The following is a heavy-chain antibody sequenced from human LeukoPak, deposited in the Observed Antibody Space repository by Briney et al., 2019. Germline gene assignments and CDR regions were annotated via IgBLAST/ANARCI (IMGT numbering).Heavy chain of an antibody. CDR2: INPSGGST. CDR3: ARVGTTVAAGDYFDS. CDR1: GYTFTSYS. D-gene: IGHD4-11*01. V-gene: IGHV1-46*01. J-gene: IGHJ4*02. Sequence: ASVTVSCKAFGYTFTSYSIHWVRQAPGQGLEWMGIINPSGGSTNYAQKFQGRVTMTRDTSTNTVYMELSSLRSEDTAVYYCARVGTTVAAGDYFDSWAQGTLVTVSS.